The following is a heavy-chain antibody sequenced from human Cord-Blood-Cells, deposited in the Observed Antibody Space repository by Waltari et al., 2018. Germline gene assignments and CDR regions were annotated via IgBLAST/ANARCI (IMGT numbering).Heavy chain of an antibody. CDR2: INTNTGNP. CDR3: ARPPYCSGGSCYYYYGMDV. V-gene: IGHV7-4-1*02. D-gene: IGHD2-15*01. CDR1: GYTSTSYA. J-gene: IGHJ6*02. Sequence: VQLVQSGSELKKPGASVKVSGKASGYTSTSYAMNWLRQPPGQGLEWRGWINTNTGNPTYAQGFTGRFVSSLDTSVSTAYLQSSSLKAEDTAVYYCARPPYCSGGSCYYYYGMDVWGQGTTVTVSS.